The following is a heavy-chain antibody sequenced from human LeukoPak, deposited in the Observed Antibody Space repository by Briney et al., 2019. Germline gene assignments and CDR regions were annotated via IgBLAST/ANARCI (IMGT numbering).Heavy chain of an antibody. J-gene: IGHJ5*02. D-gene: IGHD3-16*01. CDR3: GSQMARYDYVWGSYTSLRDNWFDP. V-gene: IGHV3-48*03. CDR1: GFTFNSYE. Sequence: PGGSLRLSCAASGFTFNSYEMKWVRQAPGKGLEWVAYISSSGSTIYYADSVKGRFTISRHNAKHSLYLQMNSLRAEDTAVYYWGSQMARYDYVWGSYTSLRDNWFDPWGQGTLVTVSS. CDR2: ISSSGSTI.